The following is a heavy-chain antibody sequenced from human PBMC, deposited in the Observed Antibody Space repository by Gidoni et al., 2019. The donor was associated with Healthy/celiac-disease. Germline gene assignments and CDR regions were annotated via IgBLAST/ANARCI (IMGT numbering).Heavy chain of an antibody. D-gene: IGHD6-6*01. CDR3: TRVSSSFVGAGAPVPWFDP. CDR1: GLPFGDSA. V-gene: IGHV3-49*05. CDR2: IRSKAYGGTT. Sequence: EVQLVESGGGLVKPGRSLRLSCTASGLPFGDSAMSWFRQDPGKGLEWVGFIRSKAYGGTTEYAASVKGRFTISRDDSKSIAYLQMNSLKTEDTAVYYCTRVSSSFVGAGAPVPWFDPWGQGTLVTVSS. J-gene: IGHJ5*02.